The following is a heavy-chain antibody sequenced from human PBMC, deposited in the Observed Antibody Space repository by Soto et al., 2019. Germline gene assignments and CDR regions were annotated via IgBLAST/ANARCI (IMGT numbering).Heavy chain of an antibody. Sequence: GGPLRLSCSASGFTFSSHLLYWFRQAPGNVLVGVSRIDSGGRPTTYADSVKGRFTISRDNAKITLYLQMNGLRAEDTALYYCARWFTYGNFDYFDYWGQGNQVTVSS. CDR3: ARWFTYGNFDYFDY. V-gene: IGHV3-74*01. CDR2: IDSGGRPT. J-gene: IGHJ4*02. CDR1: GFTFSSHL. D-gene: IGHD3-10*01.